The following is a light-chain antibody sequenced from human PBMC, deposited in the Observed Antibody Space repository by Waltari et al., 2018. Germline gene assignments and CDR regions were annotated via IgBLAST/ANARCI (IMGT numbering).Light chain of an antibody. Sequence: EIVMTQSPATLSVSPGERATRSCRASQSDSSNLARYQQKPGQAPRLLIYGASTRATGIPARFSGSGSGTEFTLTISSLQSEDFAVYYCQQYNNWWTFGQGTKVEIK. CDR3: QQYNNWWT. CDR1: QSDSSN. CDR2: GAS. V-gene: IGKV3-15*01. J-gene: IGKJ1*01.